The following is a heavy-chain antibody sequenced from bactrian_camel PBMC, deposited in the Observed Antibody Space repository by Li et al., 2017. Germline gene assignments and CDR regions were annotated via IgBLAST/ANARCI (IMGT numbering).Heavy chain of an antibody. CDR1: GFTFSDSP. V-gene: IGHV3-1*01. CDR3: VISTAARRLAARQAVGVLAARGT. J-gene: IGHJ4*01. CDR2: IFRNGATT. Sequence: QLVESGGGSVQPGGSLRLSCAASGFTFSDSPMSWVRQAPGKGFETVATIFRNGATTSYASSVAGRFAISHDNNKNTLYLQMNDLKPEDFGMYYCVISTAARRLAARQAVGVLAARGTWGQGTQVTVS. D-gene: IGHD3*01.